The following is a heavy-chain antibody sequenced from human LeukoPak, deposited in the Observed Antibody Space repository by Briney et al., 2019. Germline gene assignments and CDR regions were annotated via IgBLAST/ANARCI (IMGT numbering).Heavy chain of an antibody. CDR2: ISSSSSYI. CDR1: GFTFSSYS. Sequence: GGSLRLSCAASGFTFSSYSMNWVRQAPGKGLEWVSSISSSSSYIYYADSVKGRFTISRDNSKNTLYLQMNSLRAEDTAVYYCARNGRRGSGFLSPPSNWGQGTLVTVSS. CDR3: ARNGRRGSGFLSPPSN. V-gene: IGHV3-21*01. D-gene: IGHD3-10*01. J-gene: IGHJ4*02.